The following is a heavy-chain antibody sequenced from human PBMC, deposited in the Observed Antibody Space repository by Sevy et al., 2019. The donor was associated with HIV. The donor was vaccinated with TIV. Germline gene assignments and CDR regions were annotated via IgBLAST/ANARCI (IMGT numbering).Heavy chain of an antibody. CDR3: ARGENDDEFLQY. Sequence: GGSLRLSCTVSGFIFSNFAMHWVRQAPGKGLEWVAVTSYDGSQKYYADSVKGRFIVSRDNSRNILSLEMNSLRRDDTDVYYCARGENDDEFLQYWGQGTLVTVSS. V-gene: IGHV3-30*04. CDR2: TSYDGSQK. J-gene: IGHJ1*01. CDR1: GFIFSNFA. D-gene: IGHD1-26*01.